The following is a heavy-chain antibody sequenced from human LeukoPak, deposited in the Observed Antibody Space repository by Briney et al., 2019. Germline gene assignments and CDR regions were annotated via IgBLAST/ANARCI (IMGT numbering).Heavy chain of an antibody. J-gene: IGHJ4*02. CDR2: IYYSGTT. D-gene: IGHD6-13*01. Sequence: SSETPSLTCTVSGGSMSSYYWSWIRQPPGKGLEWIGYIYYSGTTNYNPSLKSRVTISIDTSKNQFSLKLSSVTAADTAVYYCARQSRYNSIWYPFDYWGQGTLVTVSS. CDR1: GGSMSSYY. CDR3: ARQSRYNSIWYPFDY. V-gene: IGHV4-59*08.